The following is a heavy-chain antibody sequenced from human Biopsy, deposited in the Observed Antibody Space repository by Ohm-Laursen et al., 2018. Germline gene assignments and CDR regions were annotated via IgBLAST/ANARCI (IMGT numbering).Heavy chain of an antibody. D-gene: IGHD3-3*01. J-gene: IGHJ4*02. V-gene: IGHV1-69*04. CDR2: IVPILGHL. CDR3: AADADGYYTEFDY. CDR1: GGNFNSHA. Sequence: SSVKVSCKASGGNFNSHAISWVRQAPGQGLEWVGRIVPILGHLNYAQRFQGRVSITADKSTTYVYMELSRLTSGDTAVYYCAADADGYYTEFDYWGPGTLVTVSS.